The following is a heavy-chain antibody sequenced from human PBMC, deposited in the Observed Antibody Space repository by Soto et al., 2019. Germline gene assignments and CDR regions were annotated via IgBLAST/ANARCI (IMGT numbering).Heavy chain of an antibody. Sequence: QVVESGGGLVQPGGSLRLSCAASGFTFSAYSMNWARQAPGKGLEWVSYITASSNTIFYADSVKGRFTISRDNAKNSLYLQMNSLRDDDTAVYYCARDNGMAGSFDPWGPGTLVIVSS. CDR2: ITASSNTI. J-gene: IGHJ5*02. CDR3: ARDNGMAGSFDP. D-gene: IGHD2-8*01. CDR1: GFTFSAYS. V-gene: IGHV3-48*02.